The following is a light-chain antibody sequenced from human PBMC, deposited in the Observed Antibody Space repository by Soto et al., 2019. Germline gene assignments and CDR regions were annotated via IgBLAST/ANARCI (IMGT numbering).Light chain of an antibody. CDR3: QQYNNWPAIT. Sequence: EIVMTQSPATLSLSPGERATLSCRASQSVSSNLAWYQQKPGQAPRLLIYGTSTRATDIPARFSGSGSGTEFTLTISSLQSEDFAVYYCQQYNNWPAITFGQGTRLEIK. CDR1: QSVSSN. V-gene: IGKV3D-15*01. CDR2: GTS. J-gene: IGKJ5*01.